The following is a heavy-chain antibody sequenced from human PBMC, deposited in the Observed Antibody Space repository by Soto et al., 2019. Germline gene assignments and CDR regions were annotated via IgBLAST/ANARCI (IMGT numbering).Heavy chain of an antibody. J-gene: IGHJ4*03. Sequence: SETLSLTCSVSGGSISNSSYLWGWVRQPPGKGLQWIGSVSHIGSTNYNPSLKSRLTISVGTSKTQSSLRLDSVTAADTAVYYCSRIAVSGPRTGFDYWGQGTTVTVSS. CDR1: GGSISNSSYL. D-gene: IGHD6-19*01. CDR2: VSHIGST. CDR3: SRIAVSGPRTGFDY. V-gene: IGHV4-39*01.